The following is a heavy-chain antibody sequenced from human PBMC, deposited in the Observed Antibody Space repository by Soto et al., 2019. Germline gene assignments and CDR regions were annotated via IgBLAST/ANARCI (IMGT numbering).Heavy chain of an antibody. V-gene: IGHV4-59*12. CDR2: VYYSGAT. Sequence: SETLSLTXTVSGGSMSSYYWYWIRQPPGKGLECIGYVYYSGATNYNPSLKSRVAISVDTSKNQFSLKLSSVTAADTAVYYCARGSLLRFLEWSFDYWGQGTLVTVSS. J-gene: IGHJ4*02. CDR1: GGSMSSYY. D-gene: IGHD3-3*01. CDR3: ARGSLLRFLEWSFDY.